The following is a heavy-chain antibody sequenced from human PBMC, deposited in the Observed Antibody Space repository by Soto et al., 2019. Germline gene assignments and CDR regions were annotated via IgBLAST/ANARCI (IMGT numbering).Heavy chain of an antibody. CDR2: IAPNSGGT. D-gene: IGHD3-22*01. J-gene: IGHJ3*01. CDR3: AITYYYDSSGPPGLDAFDV. Sequence: GASVKVSCKASGFTFTVYDMHWVRQAPGQGLEWMGWIAPNSGGTNYAQKFQGRVTMTRDTSVNTAFMELSRLRSDDTAVYYCAITYYYDSSGPPGLDAFDVWGHGTVVTVSS. V-gene: IGHV1-2*02. CDR1: GFTFTVYD.